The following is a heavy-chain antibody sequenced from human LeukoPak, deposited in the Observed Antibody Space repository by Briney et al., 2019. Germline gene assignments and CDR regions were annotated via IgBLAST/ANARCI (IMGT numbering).Heavy chain of an antibody. V-gene: IGHV4-38-2*02. J-gene: IGHJ6*02. Sequence: SETLSLTCTVSGYSISSGYYWGWIRQPPGKGLEWIGSIHHSGRTYYNPSLKSRVTISVDTSKNQFSLKLSSVTAADTAVYYCARGPAPLLWFGTYARGGYYYGMDVWGQGTTVTVSS. CDR3: ARGPAPLLWFGTYARGGYYYGMDV. CDR2: IHHSGRT. D-gene: IGHD3-10*01. CDR1: GYSISSGYY.